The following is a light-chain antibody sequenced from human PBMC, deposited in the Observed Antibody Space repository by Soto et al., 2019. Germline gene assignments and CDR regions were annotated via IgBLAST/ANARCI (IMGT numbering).Light chain of an antibody. CDR3: QQYFNWPPLT. CDR1: QSVSSY. V-gene: IGKV3-11*01. Sequence: EIVLTQSPATLSLSPGERATLSCRASQSVSSYLAWYQQKPGQAPRLLIYDASNRATGIPARFSGSGSGTEFTLTISSLQSEDFAVYYCQQYFNWPPLTFGGGTKVDTK. J-gene: IGKJ4*01. CDR2: DAS.